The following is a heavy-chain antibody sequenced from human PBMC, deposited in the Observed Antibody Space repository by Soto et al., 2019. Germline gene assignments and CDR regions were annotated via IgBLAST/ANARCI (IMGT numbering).Heavy chain of an antibody. CDR3: ARQRVVLFKDYYYYYYMDV. V-gene: IGHV4-39*01. Sequence: PSETLSLTWTVSGGSISSSSYYWGWIRQPPGKGLEWIGSIYYSGSTYYNPSLKSRVTISVDTSKNQFSLKLSSVTAADTAVYYCARQRVVLFKDYYYYYYMDVWGKGTTVTV. CDR1: GGSISSSSYY. J-gene: IGHJ6*03. CDR2: IYYSGST. D-gene: IGHD2-21*01.